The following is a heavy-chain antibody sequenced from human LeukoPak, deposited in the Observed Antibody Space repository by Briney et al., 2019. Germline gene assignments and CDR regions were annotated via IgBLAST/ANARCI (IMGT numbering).Heavy chain of an antibody. J-gene: IGHJ3*02. CDR2: INPSGGST. D-gene: IGHD3-22*01. CDR3: ASPEPLDMVYDSSEGDAFDI. V-gene: IGHV1-46*01. CDR1: GYTFTSYY. Sequence: GASVKVSCKASGYTFTSYYIHWVRQAPGQGLEWMGIINPSGGSTNYAQKFQGRVAITADESTSTAYMELSSLRSEDTAVYYCASPEPLDMVYDSSEGDAFDIWGQGTMVTVSS.